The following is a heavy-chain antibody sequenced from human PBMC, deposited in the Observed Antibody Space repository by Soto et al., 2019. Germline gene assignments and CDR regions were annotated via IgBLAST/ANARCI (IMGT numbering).Heavy chain of an antibody. J-gene: IGHJ4*02. CDR1: GDSSNNYY. CDR3: AGGGGWLPEN. D-gene: IGHD5-12*01. Sequence: QVQLQEAGPGLVKPSEALSLTCTVSGDSSNNYYWSWIRQPPGKGLEWIANIHDGGATTYNPSLAIRVTISVDTPKKQFSLKLNSMTAADTAVYYCAGGGGWLPENWGQGTLVSVSS. V-gene: IGHV4-59*01. CDR2: IHDGGAT.